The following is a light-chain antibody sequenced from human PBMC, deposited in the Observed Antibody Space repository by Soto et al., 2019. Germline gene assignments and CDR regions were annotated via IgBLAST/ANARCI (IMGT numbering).Light chain of an antibody. Sequence: TTQSPSTLSGSVGDRATITCRASQTISSWLAWYQQKPGKAPKLLIYKASTLKSGVPSRFSGSRSGAEFTLTINSLQSEDFAVYYCQPYNYWALTFGGGTKVDIK. CDR1: QTISSW. CDR3: QPYNYWALT. V-gene: IGKV1-5*03. J-gene: IGKJ4*01. CDR2: KAS.